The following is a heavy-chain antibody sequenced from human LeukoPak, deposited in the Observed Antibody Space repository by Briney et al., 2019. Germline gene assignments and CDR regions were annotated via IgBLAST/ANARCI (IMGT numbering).Heavy chain of an antibody. J-gene: IGHJ4*02. CDR1: GGSISSGSYY. Sequence: SETLFLTCTVSGGSISSGSYYWSWIRQPAGKGLERIGRIYTSGSTNYNPSLKSRVTISVDTSKNQFSLKLSSVTAADTAVYYCARETYYYDSSGHDYWGQGTLVTVSS. V-gene: IGHV4-61*02. D-gene: IGHD3-22*01. CDR3: ARETYYYDSSGHDY. CDR2: IYTSGST.